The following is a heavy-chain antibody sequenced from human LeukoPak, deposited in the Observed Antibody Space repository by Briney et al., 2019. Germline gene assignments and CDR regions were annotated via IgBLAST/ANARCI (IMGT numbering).Heavy chain of an antibody. CDR1: GSTFSSYA. D-gene: IGHD2-15*01. V-gene: IGHV3-23*01. CDR3: AKGYRYFFHY. CDR2: ISGSGDTT. Sequence: TGGSLRLSCAASGSTFSSYAMSWVRQAPGKGPEWVSSISGSGDTTYYADSVKGRFTISRDNSKNTLYLQVNSLRVEDTAVYYCAKGYRYFFHYWGQGTLVTVSS. J-gene: IGHJ4*02.